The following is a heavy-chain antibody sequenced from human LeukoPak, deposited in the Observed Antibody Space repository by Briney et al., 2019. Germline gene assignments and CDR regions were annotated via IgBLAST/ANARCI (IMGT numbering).Heavy chain of an antibody. D-gene: IGHD3-22*01. V-gene: IGHV4-59*02. CDR2: IDDRGFT. Sequence: SETLSLTCTVSGASVSNYYWSWIRQSSGGGLEWIGYIDDRGFTTYHPSLESRVTISEDTSKNQFSLKLSSVTAADTAVYYCARVHPDSSGYYSYYYYYGMDVWGQGTTVTVSS. CDR3: ARVHPDSSGYYSYYYYYGMDV. CDR1: GASVSNYY. J-gene: IGHJ6*02.